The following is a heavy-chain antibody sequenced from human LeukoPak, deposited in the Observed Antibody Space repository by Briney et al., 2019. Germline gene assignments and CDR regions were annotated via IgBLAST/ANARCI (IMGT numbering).Heavy chain of an antibody. CDR3: ARGAVDTAMVHDY. V-gene: IGHV4-59*01. CDR1: GGSISSYY. J-gene: IGHJ4*02. CDR2: IYYSGST. Sequence: ASETLSLTCTVSGGSISSYYWSWIRQPPGKGLEWIGYIYYSGSTNYNPSLKSRVTISVDTAKNQFPLKLSSVTAADTAVYYCARGAVDTAMVHDYWGQGTLVTVSS. D-gene: IGHD5-18*01.